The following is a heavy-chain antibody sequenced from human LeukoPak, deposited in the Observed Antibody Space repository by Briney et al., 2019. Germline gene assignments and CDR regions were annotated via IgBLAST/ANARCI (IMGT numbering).Heavy chain of an antibody. CDR2: IYYSGST. CDR1: GGSISSYY. V-gene: IGHV4-59*01. J-gene: IGHJ4*02. CDR3: ARLSGYDWESFYY. Sequence: SETLSLTCTVSGGSISSYYWSWLRQPPGKGLEWIGYIYYSGSTYYNPSLKSRVTISVHTSKNQFSLKLSSVTAADTAVYYCARLSGYDWESFYYWGQGTLVTVSS. D-gene: IGHD5-12*01.